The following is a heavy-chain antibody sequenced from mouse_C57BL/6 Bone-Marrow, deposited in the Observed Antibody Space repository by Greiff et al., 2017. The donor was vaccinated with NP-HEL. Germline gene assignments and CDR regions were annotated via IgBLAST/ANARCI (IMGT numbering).Heavy chain of an antibody. D-gene: IGHD2-5*01. V-gene: IGHV1-64*01. J-gene: IGHJ2*01. CDR2: IHPNSGST. CDR1: GYTFTSYW. Sequence: QVQLQQPGAELVKPGASVKLSCKASGYTFTSYWMHWVKQRPGQGLEWIGMIHPNSGSTNYNEKFKSKATLTVDNASSTAYMQLSSLTSEDSAVYYCERRGIKYSNYVDFDYWGQGTTLTVSS. CDR3: ERRGIKYSNYVDFDY.